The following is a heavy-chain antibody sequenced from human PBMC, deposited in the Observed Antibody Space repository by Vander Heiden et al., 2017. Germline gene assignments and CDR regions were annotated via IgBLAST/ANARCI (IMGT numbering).Heavy chain of an antibody. CDR3: ARDLSITGTGDLFGFFDY. D-gene: IGHD1-20*01. Sequence: QVQLVQSGAEVKKPGSSVKVSCKASGGTFSSYAISWVRQAPGQGLEWMGGIIPIFGTANYAQKFQGRVTITADESTSTAYMELSSLRSEDTAVYYCARDLSITGTGDLFGFFDYWGQGTLVTVSS. CDR1: GGTFSSYA. CDR2: IIPIFGTA. J-gene: IGHJ4*02. V-gene: IGHV1-69*01.